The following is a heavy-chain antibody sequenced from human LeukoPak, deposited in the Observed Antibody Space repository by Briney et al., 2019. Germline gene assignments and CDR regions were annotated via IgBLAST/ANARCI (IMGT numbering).Heavy chain of an antibody. CDR3: ARVYDSSGYYYGAIDY. D-gene: IGHD3-22*01. J-gene: IGHJ4*02. CDR1: GGSISSGSYY. V-gene: IGHV4-61*02. Sequence: PSETLSLTCTVSGGSISSGSYYWTWIRQPAGKGLEWIGRVYTSGTTNYNPSLQSRVTISVDTSKNQFSLRLSSVTAADTAVYYCARVYDSSGYYYGAIDYWGQGTLVTVSS. CDR2: VYTSGTT.